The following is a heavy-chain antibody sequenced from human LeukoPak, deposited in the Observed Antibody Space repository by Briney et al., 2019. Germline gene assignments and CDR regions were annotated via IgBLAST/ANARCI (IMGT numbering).Heavy chain of an antibody. CDR1: GFTFSNAW. J-gene: IGHJ3*02. V-gene: IGHV3-15*01. CDR3: TRVFSSSWYRALDI. D-gene: IGHD6-13*01. Sequence: GGSLRLSCAASGFTFSNAWMSWVRQAPGKGLEWVGRIKSKTDGGTTDYAAPVKGRFTISRDDSKNTLYLQMNSLKTEDTAVYYCTRVFSSSWYRALDIWGQGTMVTVSS. CDR2: IKSKTDGGTT.